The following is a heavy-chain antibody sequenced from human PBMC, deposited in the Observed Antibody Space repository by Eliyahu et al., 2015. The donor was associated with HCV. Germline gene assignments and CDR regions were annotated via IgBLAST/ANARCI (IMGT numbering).Heavy chain of an antibody. Sequence: SSYAMHWVRQAPGKGLEWVAVISYDGSNKYYADSVKGRFTISRDNSKNTLYLQMNSLRAEDTAVYYCRIETSGYDPQTEDAFDIWGQGTMVTVSS. CDR3: RIETSGYDPQTEDAFDI. V-gene: IGHV3-30*04. CDR2: ISYDGSNK. CDR1: SSYA. J-gene: IGHJ3*02. D-gene: IGHD5-12*01.